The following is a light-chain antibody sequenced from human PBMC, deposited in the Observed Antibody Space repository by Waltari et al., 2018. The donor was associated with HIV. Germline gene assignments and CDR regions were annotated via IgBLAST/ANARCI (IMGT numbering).Light chain of an antibody. V-gene: IGKV1-NL1*01. CDR2: AAS. CDR1: RAISNS. J-gene: IGKJ2*01. CDR3: HQYDAIPYT. Sequence: DIQMTQSPSSLSASVGDRVTFSCRASRAISNSVAWYQLKPGGAPKLLIFAASRLETGVPSRFSGSSSGTDFTLTINNLQPEDFASYFCHQYDAIPYTFGQGPTWKSN.